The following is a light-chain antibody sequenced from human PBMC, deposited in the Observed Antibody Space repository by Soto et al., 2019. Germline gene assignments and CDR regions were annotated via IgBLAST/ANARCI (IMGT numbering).Light chain of an antibody. V-gene: IGKV3-20*01. Sequence: EIVLTQSPGTLSLSPGERATLSCGASQSVSNNYLAWYQQKPGQAPRLLIYAASSRATGIPERLSGSGSGTDFTLTINRMETEDFEVYYCQQYDSSTRTFGHGTKVDIK. CDR2: AAS. CDR3: QQYDSSTRT. J-gene: IGKJ1*01. CDR1: QSVSNNY.